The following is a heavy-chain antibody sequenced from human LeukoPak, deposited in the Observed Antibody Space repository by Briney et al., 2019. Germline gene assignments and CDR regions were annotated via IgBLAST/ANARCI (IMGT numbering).Heavy chain of an antibody. D-gene: IGHD6-19*01. CDR3: ARDRSSRWYDY. J-gene: IGHJ4*02. CDR1: GFAFSTYS. CDR2: ITGSSSYI. V-gene: IGHV3-21*01. Sequence: GGSLRLSCAASGFAFSTYSMNWVRQAPGKGLEWVSSITGSSSYIYYADSMKGRFTISRDNAKNSLYLQMSSLRAEDTPVYYCARDRSSRWYDYWGQGTLVTVSS.